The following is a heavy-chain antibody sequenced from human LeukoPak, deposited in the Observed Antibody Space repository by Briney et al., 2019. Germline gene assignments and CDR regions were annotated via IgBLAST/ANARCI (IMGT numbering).Heavy chain of an antibody. CDR2: INHSGST. V-gene: IGHV4-34*01. CDR3: ARGRGYFDY. Sequence: SETLSLTCAVYGGSFSGYYWSWIRQPPGKGLEWIGEINHSGSTNHNPSLKSRVTISVDTSKNQFSLKLSSVTAADTAVYYCARGRGYFDYWGQGTLVTVSS. D-gene: IGHD3-10*01. J-gene: IGHJ4*02. CDR1: GGSFSGYY.